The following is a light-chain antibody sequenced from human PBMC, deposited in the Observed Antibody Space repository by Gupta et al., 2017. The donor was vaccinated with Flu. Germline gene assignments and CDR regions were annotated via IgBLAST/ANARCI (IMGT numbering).Light chain of an antibody. CDR2: DDS. CDR1: NIGSKG. J-gene: IGLJ1*01. CDR3: QVEGTISAHLV. V-gene: IGLV3-21*02. Sequence: SYVLTQPPSVSVTPGQTATITCGGNNIGSKGVHWYKQRPGQAPVLVVYDDSNRPPGIPGRFAGSNSGKTATRIISRVEAGDEADYCWQVEGTISAHLVFGPGTKVTVL.